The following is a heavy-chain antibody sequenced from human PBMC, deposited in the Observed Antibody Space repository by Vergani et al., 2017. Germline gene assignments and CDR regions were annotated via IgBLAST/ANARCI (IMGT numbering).Heavy chain of an antibody. V-gene: IGHV1-58*02. CDR3: AADRSQGYNWNERAFGI. J-gene: IGHJ3*02. CDR1: GFTFTSSA. CDR2: MVVGSGNK. D-gene: IGHD1-20*01. Sequence: QMQLVQSGPEVKKPGTSVKVSCKASGFTFTSSAMQWVRQARGQRLEWIGWMVVGSGNKNYAQKFQERVTITRDMSTSTAYMELSSLRSEDTAVYYCAADRSQGYNWNERAFGIWGQGTMVTVSS.